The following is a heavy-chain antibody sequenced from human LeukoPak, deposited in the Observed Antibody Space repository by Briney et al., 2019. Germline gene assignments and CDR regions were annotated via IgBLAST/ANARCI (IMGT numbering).Heavy chain of an antibody. J-gene: IGHJ4*02. D-gene: IGHD2-21*02. CDR1: EFIFSNYD. CDR3: ARARGALCGGDCYSESYYFDY. CDR2: ISSSGSTI. V-gene: IGHV3-48*03. Sequence: GGSLRLSCAASEFIFSNYDMNWVRHAPGKGLEWLSYISSSGSTIYYADPVKGRFTISRENAKNSLYPQMNSLRAEDTAGHYCARARGALCGGDCYSESYYFDYWGQGSLVTVSS.